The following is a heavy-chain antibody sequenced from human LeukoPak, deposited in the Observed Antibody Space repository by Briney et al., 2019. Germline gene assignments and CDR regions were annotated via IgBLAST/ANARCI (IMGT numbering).Heavy chain of an antibody. CDR3: ATYLRNTVLSYYYFES. CDR2: IIGGAGST. J-gene: IGHJ4*02. CDR1: GFSFSSHG. V-gene: IGHV3-23*01. D-gene: IGHD1-26*01. Sequence: GSLRLSCAASGFSFSSHGMSWVRQAPGKGLEWVSGIIGGAGSTYYADSVKGRFTISGDNAKNSVFLQMNSLRAEDTAVYYCATYLRNTVLSYYYFESWGQGTLVTVSS.